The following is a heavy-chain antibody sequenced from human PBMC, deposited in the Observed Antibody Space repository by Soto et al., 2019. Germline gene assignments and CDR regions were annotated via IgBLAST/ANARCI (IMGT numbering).Heavy chain of an antibody. CDR1: GYTFTSYA. CDR2: INAGNGNT. Sequence: AAVKGSCRASGYTFTSYAMHWVRQAPGHRLEWMGWINAGNGNTKYSQKFQGRFTITRDTSASTAYMELSSLRSEDTAVYYCARAGGSGSYYTAGPYLDYWGQGTLVGVSS. J-gene: IGHJ4*02. D-gene: IGHD3-10*01. CDR3: ARAGGSGSYYTAGPYLDY. V-gene: IGHV1-3*01.